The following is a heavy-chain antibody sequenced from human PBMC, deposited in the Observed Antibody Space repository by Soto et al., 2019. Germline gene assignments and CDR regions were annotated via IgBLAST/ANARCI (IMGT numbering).Heavy chain of an antibody. CDR2: ISGSGGST. CDR1: GFTFSSYA. J-gene: IGHJ4*02. Sequence: EVQLLESGGGLVQPGGSLRLSCAASGFTFSSYAMSWVRQAPGKGLEWVSAISGSGGSTYYADSVKGRFTISRDNSKNALYLQMNSLRAEDTAVYYCAKWCGSSTECFDYWGQGTLVTVSS. D-gene: IGHD6-6*01. V-gene: IGHV3-23*01. CDR3: AKWCGSSTECFDY.